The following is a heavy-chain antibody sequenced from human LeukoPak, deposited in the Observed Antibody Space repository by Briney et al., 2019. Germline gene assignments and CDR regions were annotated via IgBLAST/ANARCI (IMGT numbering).Heavy chain of an antibody. CDR3: AKIPGDRPDD. J-gene: IGHJ4*02. CDR2: MYNSGRTT. D-gene: IGHD7-27*01. V-gene: IGHV4-59*03. Sequence: PSETLSLTCTVSGGSIISSYWTWIRQPPGKGLEWIGYMYNSGRTTNYNPSLKSRATISIDTSKNQFSLNLVSVTAADTAIYYCAKIPGDRPDDWGQGTLVTVS. CDR1: GGSIISSY.